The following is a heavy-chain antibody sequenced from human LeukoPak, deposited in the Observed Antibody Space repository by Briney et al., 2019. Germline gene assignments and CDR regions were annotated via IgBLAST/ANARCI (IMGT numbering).Heavy chain of an antibody. D-gene: IGHD3-10*01. J-gene: IGHJ4*02. CDR1: GYTFTSYD. CDR3: ARDAPRWPGSGSYKVPYYFDY. V-gene: IGHV1-8*03. Sequence: ASVKVSCKASGYTFTSYDINWVRHAPGQGLEWMGWMNPNSGNTGYAQKFQGRVTITRNTSISTAYMELSSLRSEDTAVYYCARDAPRWPGSGSYKVPYYFDYWGQGTLVTVAS. CDR2: MNPNSGNT.